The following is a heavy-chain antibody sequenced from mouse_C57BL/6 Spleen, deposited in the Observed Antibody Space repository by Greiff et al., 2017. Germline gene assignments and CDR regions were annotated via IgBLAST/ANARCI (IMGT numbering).Heavy chain of an antibody. CDR1: GFTFSDYG. CDR2: ISSGSSTI. Sequence: EVMLVESGGGLVKPGGSLKLSCAASGFTFSDYGMHWVRQAPEKGLEWVAYISSGSSTIYYADTVKGRFTISRDNAKNTLFLQMTSLRSEDTAMYCCARGTGPERCAYWGQGTLVTVSA. CDR3: ARGTGPERCAY. V-gene: IGHV5-17*01. D-gene: IGHD3-3*01. J-gene: IGHJ3*01.